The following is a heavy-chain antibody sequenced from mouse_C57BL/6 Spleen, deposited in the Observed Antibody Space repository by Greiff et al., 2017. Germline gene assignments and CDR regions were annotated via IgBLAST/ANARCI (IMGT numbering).Heavy chain of an antibody. CDR3: AAHYYGSSYYAMDY. CDR1: GYTFTSYW. D-gene: IGHD1-1*01. CDR2: IYPGSGST. J-gene: IGHJ4*01. Sequence: QVQLQQPGAELVQPGASVKMSCKASGYTFTSYWITWVKQRPGQGLEWIGDIYPGSGSTNYNEKFKSKATLTVDTSSSTAYMQLSSLTSEDSAVYYCAAHYYGSSYYAMDYWGQGTSVTVSS. V-gene: IGHV1-55*01.